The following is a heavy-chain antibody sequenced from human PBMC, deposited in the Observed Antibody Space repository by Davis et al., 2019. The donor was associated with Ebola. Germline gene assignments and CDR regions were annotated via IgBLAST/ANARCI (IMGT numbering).Heavy chain of an antibody. J-gene: IGHJ4*02. CDR2: IKQDGSEK. D-gene: IGHD1-26*01. CDR1: GFTFSSYW. V-gene: IGHV3-7*01. Sequence: GESLKISCAASGFTFSSYWMSWVRQAPGKGLEWVANIKQDGSEKYYVDSVKGRFTISRDNAKNSLYLQMNSLRAEDTAVYYCARTKGWELLLFYLDYWGQGTLVTVSS. CDR3: ARTKGWELLLFYLDY.